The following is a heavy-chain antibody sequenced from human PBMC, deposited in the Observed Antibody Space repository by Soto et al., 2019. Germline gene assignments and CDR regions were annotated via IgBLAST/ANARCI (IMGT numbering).Heavy chain of an antibody. CDR1: GGSFSGYY. V-gene: IGHV4-34*01. CDR3: ARVGHNDYGDPGSSR. J-gene: IGHJ4*02. Sequence: QVQLQQWGAGLLKSSETLSLTCAVYGGSFSGYYWSWIRQPPGKGLEWIGEINHSGSTNYNPSLKSRVTISVDTSKNQFSLKLSSVTAADTAVYYCARVGHNDYGDPGSSRWGQGTLVTVSS. CDR2: INHSGST. D-gene: IGHD4-17*01.